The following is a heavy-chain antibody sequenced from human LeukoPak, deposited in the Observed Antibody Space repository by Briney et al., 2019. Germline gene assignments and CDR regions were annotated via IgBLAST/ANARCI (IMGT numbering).Heavy chain of an antibody. CDR2: ISYDGSNK. V-gene: IGHV3-30-3*01. J-gene: IGHJ2*01. Sequence: GRSLRLSCAASGFTFSSYAMHWVRQAPGKGLERVAVISYDGSNKYYADSVKGRFTISRDNSKNTLYLQMNSLRAEDTAVYYCARRAPHWYFDLWGRGTLVTVSS. CDR1: GFTFSSYA. CDR3: ARRAPHWYFDL.